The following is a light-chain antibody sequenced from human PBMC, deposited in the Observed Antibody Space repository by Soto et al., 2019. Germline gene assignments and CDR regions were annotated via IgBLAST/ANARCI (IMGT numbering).Light chain of an antibody. Sequence: DIQMTQSPSTLSASVGDGVTITCRASQNISVWLAWYQQRPGKAPKFLIYDASSLETGVPSRFSGSGSGTEFTLTIRSLQPDDFAPYYCQQYYSSSPTFGQGTKLEIK. CDR2: DAS. J-gene: IGKJ2*01. CDR1: QNISVW. CDR3: QQYYSSSPT. V-gene: IGKV1-5*01.